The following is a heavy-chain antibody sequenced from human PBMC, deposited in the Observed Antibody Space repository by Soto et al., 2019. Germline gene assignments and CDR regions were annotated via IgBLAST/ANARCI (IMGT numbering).Heavy chain of an antibody. D-gene: IGHD2-21*01. Sequence: EVQLVESGGGLVKPGGSLRLSCAASGLPFSLQTMSWVRQAPGKGLEWISTITASGTYTYYADSVKGRFTISRDNAQTSLFLQMDTLRAADTALYYCVNTSDTVGATDDVFDIWGQGTMVTVSS. CDR2: ITASGTYT. CDR1: GLPFSLQT. V-gene: IGHV3-21*01. CDR3: VNTSDTVGATDDVFDI. J-gene: IGHJ3*02.